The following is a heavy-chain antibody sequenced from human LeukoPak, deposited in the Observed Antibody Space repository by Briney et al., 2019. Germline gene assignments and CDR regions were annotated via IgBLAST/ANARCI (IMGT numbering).Heavy chain of an antibody. CDR1: GFTFSSFS. V-gene: IGHV3-21*01. D-gene: IGHD4-23*01. CDR2: ISSSTTYI. CDR3: ARGEPGFGGLPTVLDN. Sequence: GGSLRLSCAASGFTFSSFSMNWVRQAPGKGLEWVSSISSSTTYIYYADSVKGRFTISRDNAKDSLYLQMNGLRAEDTAVYYCARGEPGFGGLPTVLDNWGQGTLVTVSS. J-gene: IGHJ4*02.